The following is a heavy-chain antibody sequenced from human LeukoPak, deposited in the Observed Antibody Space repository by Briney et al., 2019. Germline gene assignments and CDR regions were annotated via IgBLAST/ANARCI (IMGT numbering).Heavy chain of an antibody. CDR2: IYYSGST. CDR3: ARGPDSSGYHFDY. CDR1: GGSISSYY. Sequence: SETLSLTCTVSGGSISSYYWSWIRQPPGKGLEWIGYIYYSGSTNYNPSPKSRVTISVDTSKNQFSLRLTSVTAADTAVYYCARGPDSSGYHFDYWGQGTLVTVSS. D-gene: IGHD3-22*01. V-gene: IGHV4-59*01. J-gene: IGHJ4*02.